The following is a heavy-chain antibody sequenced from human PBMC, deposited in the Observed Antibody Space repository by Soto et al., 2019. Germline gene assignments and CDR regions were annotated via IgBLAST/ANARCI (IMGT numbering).Heavy chain of an antibody. Sequence: PSETLSLTCTVSGGSISSGGYYWSWIRQHPGKGLEWIGFIYYSGNTYYNPSLKSRVIISVDTSKNQFSLKLSSVTAADTAVYYCARVRGVQYYFDYWGQGTLVTVSS. D-gene: IGHD3-10*01. CDR2: IYYSGNT. CDR1: GGSISSGGYY. CDR3: ARVRGVQYYFDY. V-gene: IGHV4-31*03. J-gene: IGHJ4*02.